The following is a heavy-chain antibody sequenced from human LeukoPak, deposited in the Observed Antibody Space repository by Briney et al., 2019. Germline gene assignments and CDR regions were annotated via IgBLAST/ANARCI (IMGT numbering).Heavy chain of an antibody. CDR3: ARDLGSGYSFDY. CDR2: IIPIFATA. J-gene: IGHJ4*02. Sequence: SVKVSCEASGGTFSSYAISWVRQAPGQGLEWMGGIIPIFATAKHAQKFQGRVTITTDESTSTAYMELSSLRSEDTAVYYCARDLGSGYSFDYWGQGTLVTVSS. V-gene: IGHV1-69*05. D-gene: IGHD3-22*01. CDR1: GGTFSSYA.